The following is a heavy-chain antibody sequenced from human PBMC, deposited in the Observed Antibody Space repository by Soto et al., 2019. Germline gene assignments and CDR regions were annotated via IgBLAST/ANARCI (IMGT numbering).Heavy chain of an antibody. J-gene: IGHJ3*02. Sequence: EASVKVSSKASGYTFTSYGISWVRQAPGQELEWMGWISAYNGNTNYAQKLQGRVTMTTDTSTSTAYMELRSLRSDDTAVYYCARAPLSRITIFGVVPGAFDIWGQGTMVTVSS. CDR3: ARAPLSRITIFGVVPGAFDI. CDR2: ISAYNGNT. CDR1: GYTFTSYG. D-gene: IGHD3-3*01. V-gene: IGHV1-18*01.